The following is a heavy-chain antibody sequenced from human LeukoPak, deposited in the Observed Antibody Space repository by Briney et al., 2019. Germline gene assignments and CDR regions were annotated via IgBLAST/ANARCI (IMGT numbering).Heavy chain of an antibody. D-gene: IGHD2-8*01. V-gene: IGHV1-8*01. Sequence: ASVTVSCKASGYTFTSYDINWVRQATGQGLEWMGWMNPNSGNTGYAQKFQGRVSMTRNTSISTAYMELSSLRSEDTAVYYCARLYCTNGVCYEDYWGQGTLVTVSS. J-gene: IGHJ4*02. CDR1: GYTFTSYD. CDR2: MNPNSGNT. CDR3: ARLYCTNGVCYEDY.